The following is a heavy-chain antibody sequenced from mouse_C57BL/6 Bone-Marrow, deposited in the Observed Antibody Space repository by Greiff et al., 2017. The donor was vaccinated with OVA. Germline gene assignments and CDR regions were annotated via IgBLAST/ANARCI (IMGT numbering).Heavy chain of an antibody. Sequence: VQLQQPGAELVMPGASVKLSCKASGYTFTSYWMHWVKQRPGQGLEWIGEIDPSDSYTNYNQKFKGKSTLTVDKSSSTAYMQLSSLTSEDSAVYYCARGTLLLRAWFAYWGQGTLVTVSA. CDR1: GYTFTSYW. CDR3: ARGTLLLRAWFAY. D-gene: IGHD1-1*01. V-gene: IGHV1-69*01. J-gene: IGHJ3*01. CDR2: IDPSDSYT.